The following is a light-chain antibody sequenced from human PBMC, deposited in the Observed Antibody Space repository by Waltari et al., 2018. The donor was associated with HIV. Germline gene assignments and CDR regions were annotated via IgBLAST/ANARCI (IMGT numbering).Light chain of an antibody. V-gene: IGKV3-15*01. J-gene: IGKJ1*01. Sequence: EIVMTQSPVTLSVSPGERATFSCRASQTVGSNLAWYQQRPCQAPTLLSYDASTRATGFPARFSGTGSGTEFTLSISSLQSEDFATYYCQQYNEGPPTFGQGTKVEIK. CDR2: DAS. CDR1: QTVGSN. CDR3: QQYNEGPPT.